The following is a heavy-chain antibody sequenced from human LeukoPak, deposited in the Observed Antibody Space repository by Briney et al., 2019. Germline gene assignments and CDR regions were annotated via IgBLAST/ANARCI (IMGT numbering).Heavy chain of an antibody. CDR1: GGTFSSYA. J-gene: IGHJ5*02. V-gene: IGHV1-69*13. CDR3: ARAQEPYCSSISCPKSWFDP. D-gene: IGHD2-2*01. Sequence: ASVKVSCKASGGTFSSYAISWVRQAPGQGLEWMGGIIPIFGTANYAQKFQGRVTITADESTSTAYMELSSLRSEDTAVYYCARAQEPYCSSISCPKSWFDPWGQGTLVTVSS. CDR2: IIPIFGTA.